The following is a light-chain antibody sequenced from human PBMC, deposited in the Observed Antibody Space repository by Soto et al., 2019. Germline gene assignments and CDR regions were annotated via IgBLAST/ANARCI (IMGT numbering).Light chain of an antibody. CDR1: QSVSSN. CDR2: GAS. J-gene: IGKJ1*01. Sequence: EIVMTQSPATLSVSPGERATLSSRASQSVSSNLAWYQQKPGQAPRLLIYGASTRATGIPARFSGSGSGTEFTLTISSLQSEDFAVYYCQQYNNLRTFGQGTKVEIK. CDR3: QQYNNLRT. V-gene: IGKV3-15*01.